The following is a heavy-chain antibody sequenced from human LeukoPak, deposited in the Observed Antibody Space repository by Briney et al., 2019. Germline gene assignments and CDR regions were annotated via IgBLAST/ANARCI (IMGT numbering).Heavy chain of an antibody. D-gene: IGHD3-9*01. CDR1: GGTFSSYA. J-gene: IGHJ4*02. CDR2: IIPIFGTA. Sequence: GASVKVSCKASGGTFSSYAISWVRQAPGQGLEWMGGIIPIFGTANYAQKFQGRVTITADESTSTAYMELSSLRSEGTAVYYCARVGRGYDILTGYDYYFDYWGQGTLVTVSS. CDR3: ARVGRGYDILTGYDYYFDY. V-gene: IGHV1-69*13.